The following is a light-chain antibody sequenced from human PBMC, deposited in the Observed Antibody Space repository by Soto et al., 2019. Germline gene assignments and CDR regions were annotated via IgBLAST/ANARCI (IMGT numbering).Light chain of an antibody. Sequence: EIVLTQSPGTLSLSPGERATLSCRASQSVSSSYLAWYQQKPGQAPRLLIYGASSRATGIPDRFSGSGSGTDFTLTISRQEPEDFAVYYCQHRRTFGQGTKVEIK. J-gene: IGKJ1*01. CDR2: GAS. CDR1: QSVSSSY. CDR3: QHRRT. V-gene: IGKV3-20*01.